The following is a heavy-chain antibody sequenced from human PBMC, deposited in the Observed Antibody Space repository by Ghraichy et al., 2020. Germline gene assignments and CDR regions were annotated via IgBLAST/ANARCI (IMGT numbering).Heavy chain of an antibody. Sequence: SQTLSLTCSVSGGSISSSRYFWGWIRQPPGKGLEWIGTIYYSGSTYYNPSLKSRVTISVDTSKNQFSLKLRSVTAADTAVYYCARQDYCSGGNCVLSHSDYGMDVWGQGNSFTVSS. D-gene: IGHD2-15*01. CDR1: GGSISSSRYF. CDR3: ARQDYCSGGNCVLSHSDYGMDV. J-gene: IGHJ6*02. CDR2: IYYSGST. V-gene: IGHV4-39*01.